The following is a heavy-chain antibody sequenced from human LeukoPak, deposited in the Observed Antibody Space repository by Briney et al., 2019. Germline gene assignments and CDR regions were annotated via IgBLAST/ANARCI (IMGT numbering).Heavy chain of an antibody. D-gene: IGHD5-18*01. CDR2: IIPIFGTA. Sequence: SSVKVSCKASGGTFSSYAISWVRQAPGQGLGWMGRIIPIFGTANYAQKFQGRVTITTDESTSTAYMELSSLRSEDTAVYYCAREKTSGYSSSYFDYWGQGTLVTVSS. V-gene: IGHV1-69*05. CDR1: GGTFSSYA. J-gene: IGHJ4*02. CDR3: AREKTSGYSSSYFDY.